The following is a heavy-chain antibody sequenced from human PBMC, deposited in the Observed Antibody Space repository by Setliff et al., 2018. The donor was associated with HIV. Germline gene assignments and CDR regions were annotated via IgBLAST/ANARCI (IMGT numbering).Heavy chain of an antibody. V-gene: IGHV4-4*07. Sequence: SETLSLTCTSSGDSISGYYWSWIRQPAGKGLEWIGRMHTSGTTQCEPSLKNRCSMSIDTSKNQFSLKLSSVTAADTAVYYCARQTATGTSATFDSWGQGSLVTVSS. J-gene: IGHJ4*02. CDR1: GDSISGYY. D-gene: IGHD2-21*02. CDR3: ARQTATGTSATFDS. CDR2: MHTSGTT.